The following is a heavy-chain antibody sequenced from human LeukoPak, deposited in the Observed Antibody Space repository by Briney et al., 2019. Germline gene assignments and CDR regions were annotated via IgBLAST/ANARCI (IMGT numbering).Heavy chain of an antibody. CDR1: GGSISSSSYY. CDR2: IYYSGNT. J-gene: IGHJ3*01. CDR3: ARLFSSSWYRGAFDL. V-gene: IGHV4-39*01. Sequence: SETLSLTCIVSGGSISSSSYYWGWIRQPPGKGLELLGSIYYSGNTYYNPSLKSRVTISVDTSKNQFSLKLSSVTAADTAVYYCARLFSSSWYRGAFDLWGQGTMVTVSS. D-gene: IGHD6-13*01.